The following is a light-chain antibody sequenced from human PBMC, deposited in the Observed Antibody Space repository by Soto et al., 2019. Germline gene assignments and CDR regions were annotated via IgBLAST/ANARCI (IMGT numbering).Light chain of an antibody. Sequence: DIQMTQSPSTLPASVGDRATITCRASQSISSWLAWYQQKPGKAPKLLIYKASSLESGVPSRFSGSGSGTEFTLTISSLQPDDFATYYCQQYNSYWTVGQGTKVXI. CDR2: KAS. J-gene: IGKJ1*01. V-gene: IGKV1-5*03. CDR3: QQYNSYWT. CDR1: QSISSW.